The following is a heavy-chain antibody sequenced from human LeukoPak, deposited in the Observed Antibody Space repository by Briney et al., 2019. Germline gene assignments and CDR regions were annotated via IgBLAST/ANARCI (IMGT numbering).Heavy chain of an antibody. CDR2: ISSNGGST. J-gene: IGHJ5*02. V-gene: IGHV3-64*01. CDR1: RFTFSSYA. CDR3: ARGIVGASNWFDP. Sequence: GGSLRLSCAASRFTFSSYAMHWVRQAPGKGLEYVSAISSNGGSTYYANSVKGRFTISRDNSKNTLYLQMGSLRAEDMAVYYCARGIVGASNWFDPWGQGTLVTVSS. D-gene: IGHD1-26*01.